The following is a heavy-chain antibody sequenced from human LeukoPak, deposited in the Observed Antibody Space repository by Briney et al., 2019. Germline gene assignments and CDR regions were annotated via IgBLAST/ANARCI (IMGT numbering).Heavy chain of an antibody. CDR3: AREGGSGSFSPGHMYSYNYYMDV. CDR1: GYTFTSYD. V-gene: IGHV1-8*01. D-gene: IGHD3-10*01. J-gene: IGHJ6*03. Sequence: ASVKVSCKASGYTFTSYDINWVRQATGQGREWMGWMNPNRGNTRYAQKFQGRVTMTRSTSITTAYMELSSLRSEDTAVYYCAREGGSGSFSPGHMYSYNYYMDVWGKGTTVTISS. CDR2: MNPNRGNT.